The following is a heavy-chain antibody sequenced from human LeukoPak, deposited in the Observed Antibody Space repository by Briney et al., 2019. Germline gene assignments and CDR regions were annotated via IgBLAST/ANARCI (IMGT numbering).Heavy chain of an antibody. CDR1: GGSISSYY. J-gene: IGHJ4*02. V-gene: IGHV4-59*01. Sequence: IPSETLSLTCTVSGGSISSYYWSWIRQPPGKGLEWIGYIYYSGSTNYNPSLKSRVTISVDTSKNQFSLKLSSVTAADTAVYYCARVAKDTAMVIDYFDYWGQGTLVTVSS. D-gene: IGHD5-18*01. CDR2: IYYSGST. CDR3: ARVAKDTAMVIDYFDY.